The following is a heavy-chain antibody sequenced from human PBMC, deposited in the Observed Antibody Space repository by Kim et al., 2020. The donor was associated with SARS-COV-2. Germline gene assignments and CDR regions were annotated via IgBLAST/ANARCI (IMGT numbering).Heavy chain of an antibody. V-gene: IGHV3-53*01. Sequence: TYYADSVKGLFTISSDKTKSTLYLQMNSLRAEDTAVYYCARDLGYYGMDVWGQGTTVTVSS. CDR3: ARDLGYYGMDV. J-gene: IGHJ6*02. CDR2: T.